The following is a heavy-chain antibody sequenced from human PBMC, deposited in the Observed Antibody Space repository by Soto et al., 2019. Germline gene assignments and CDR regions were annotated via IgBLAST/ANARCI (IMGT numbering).Heavy chain of an antibody. CDR2: ISNGGAYT. J-gene: IGHJ4*02. Sequence: EVQLLESGGGLVQPGGSLRLSCAASGFTFSSYAMTWVRQAPGKGLEWVSGISNGGAYTYYADFVKGRFTISRDNPKNTLHLQMSSLRAEDTAVYYCASRDDDGDYWGEGILVTVSS. D-gene: IGHD1-1*01. CDR1: GFTFSSYA. V-gene: IGHV3-23*01. CDR3: ASRDDDGDY.